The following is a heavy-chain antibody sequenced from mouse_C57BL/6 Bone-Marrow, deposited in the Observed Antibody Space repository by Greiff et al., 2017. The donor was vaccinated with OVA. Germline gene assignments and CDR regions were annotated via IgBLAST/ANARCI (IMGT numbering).Heavy chain of an antibody. CDR2: SRNKANDYTT. CDR3: ARGNQNYYAMDY. V-gene: IGHV7-1*01. J-gene: IGHJ4*01. CDR1: GFTFSDFY. Sequence: EVMLVESGGGLVQSGRSLRLSCAPSGFTFSDFYMEWVRQAPGKGLEWIAASRNKANDYTTEYSASVKGRFIVSRDTSQSILYLQMNALRAEDTAIYYCARGNQNYYAMDYWGQGTSVTVSS.